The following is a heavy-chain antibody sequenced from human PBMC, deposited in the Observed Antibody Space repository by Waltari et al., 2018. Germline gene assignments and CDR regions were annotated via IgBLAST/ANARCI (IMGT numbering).Heavy chain of an antibody. CDR2: VRDDESQK. J-gene: IGHJ6*02. D-gene: IGHD1-20*01. CDR3: ARENNVGSSPADV. CDR1: GFTFSSYG. V-gene: IGHV3-33*01. Sequence: QVQLVESGGGVVQPGRSLRLSCAASGFTFSSYGMHWVRQAPGKGREWVAVVRDDESQKYYADSLKGRFTISRDNSKNTLYLQMNSLRAEDTAVYYCARENNVGSSPADVWGQGTTVTVSS.